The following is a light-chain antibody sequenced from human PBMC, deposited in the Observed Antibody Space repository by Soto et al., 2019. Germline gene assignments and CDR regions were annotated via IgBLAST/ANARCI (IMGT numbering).Light chain of an antibody. CDR2: GAS. Sequence: AILLTQSPSALSVSVGDRVTLSCRASQSISSALCWYQQKPGKPPKSLIYGASTLQSGVPPRFSGSGSGTDFTLAIISLQPEDSATEYCQQSDSAPRTFGQGTKVDIK. V-gene: IGKV1-13*02. J-gene: IGKJ1*01. CDR3: QQSDSAPRT. CDR1: QSISSA.